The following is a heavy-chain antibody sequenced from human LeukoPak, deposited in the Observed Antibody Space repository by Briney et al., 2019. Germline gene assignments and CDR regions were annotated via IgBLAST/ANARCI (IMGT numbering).Heavy chain of an antibody. J-gene: IGHJ4*02. D-gene: IGHD2-15*01. CDR3: ARDSRSLGGFYVDY. CDR2: IKQDGSEK. V-gene: IGHV3-7*01. Sequence: PGGSLRLSCAASGFTFSSYWMSWVRQAPGKGLEWVANIKQDGSEKYYVDSVKGRFTISRDNAKNSLYLQMNSLRAEDTAVYYCARDSRSLGGFYVDYWGQGTLVTVSS. CDR1: GFTFSSYW.